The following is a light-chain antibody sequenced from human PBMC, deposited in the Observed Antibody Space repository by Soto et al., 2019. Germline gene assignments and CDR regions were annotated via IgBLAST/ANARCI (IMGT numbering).Light chain of an antibody. CDR1: RSNIGAGYD. CDR3: QSYDNSLSGSRV. J-gene: IGLJ3*02. V-gene: IGLV1-40*01. CDR2: GTK. Sequence: QSVLTQPPSVSGAPGQRVTISCTGSRSNIGAGYDVHWYQQLPGTAPKLLIYGTKNRPSGVPDRFSGSKSGMSASLAITGLQAADESNYYCQSYDNSLSGSRVFGGGTKRTVL.